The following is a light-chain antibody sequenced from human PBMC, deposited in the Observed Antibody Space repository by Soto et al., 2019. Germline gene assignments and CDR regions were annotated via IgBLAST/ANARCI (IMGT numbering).Light chain of an antibody. CDR2: GAS. V-gene: IGKV3-20*01. CDR1: QSVSSSY. J-gene: IGKJ1*01. Sequence: EIVLNQSPGTLSLSPGERATLSCRASQSVSSSYLAWYQQKPGQAPRLLIYGASSRATGIPDRFSGSGSGTDFTLTISSLQPDDFATYYCQQYNSYSTFGQGTKVDIK. CDR3: QQYNSYST.